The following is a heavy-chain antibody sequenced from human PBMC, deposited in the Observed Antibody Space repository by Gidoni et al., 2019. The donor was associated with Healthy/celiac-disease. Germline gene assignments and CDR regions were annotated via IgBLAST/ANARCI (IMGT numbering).Heavy chain of an antibody. Sequence: EVQLVESGGGLVKPGGSLRLSCAASGFTFSSYSMNWVRQAPGKGLEWVSSISSSSSYIYYADSVKGRFTISRDNAKNSLYLQMNSLRAEDTAVYYCARGLTYYYDSSGYYYGEIDYWGQGTLVTVSS. CDR1: GFTFSSYS. V-gene: IGHV3-21*06. J-gene: IGHJ4*02. CDR2: ISSSSSYI. CDR3: ARGLTYYYDSSGYYYGEIDY. D-gene: IGHD3-22*01.